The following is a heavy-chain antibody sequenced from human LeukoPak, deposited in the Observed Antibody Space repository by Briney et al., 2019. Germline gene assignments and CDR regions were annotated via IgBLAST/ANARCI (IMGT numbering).Heavy chain of an antibody. J-gene: IGHJ6*04. CDR3: ARGLQYIVVVPAAHGMDV. Sequence: PSETLSLTCAVYGGSFSGYYWSWIRQPPGKGLEWIGEINHSGSTNYNPSLKSRVTISVDTSKNQFSLKLSSVTAADTAVYYRARGLQYIVVVPAAHGMDVWGKGTTVTVSS. CDR2: INHSGST. D-gene: IGHD2-2*01. CDR1: GGSFSGYY. V-gene: IGHV4-34*01.